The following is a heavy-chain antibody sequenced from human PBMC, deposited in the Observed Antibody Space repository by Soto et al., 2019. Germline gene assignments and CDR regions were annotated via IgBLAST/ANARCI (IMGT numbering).Heavy chain of an antibody. CDR3: AAVTRGYSGYDYVDY. D-gene: IGHD5-12*01. J-gene: IGHJ4*02. Sequence: VKVSCKASGFTFTSCAVQWVRQARGQRLEWIGWIVVGSGNTNYAQKFQERVTITRDMSTSTAYMELSSLRSEDTAVYYCAAVTRGYSGYDYVDYWGQGTLVTVSS. CDR1: GFTFTSCA. CDR2: IVVGSGNT. V-gene: IGHV1-58*01.